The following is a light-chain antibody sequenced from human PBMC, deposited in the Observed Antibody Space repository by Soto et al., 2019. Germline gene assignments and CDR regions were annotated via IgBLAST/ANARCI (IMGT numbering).Light chain of an antibody. J-gene: IGKJ4*01. Sequence: DIQMAQSPSSLSASVGDRVTITCRTSQSIRNDLGWYQQKPGKAPKRLMYGASALQSGVPSRFSGSGSGTEFTLTISSLQPEDFATYYCLHQNSYLALSFGGGTRVEIK. CDR2: GAS. V-gene: IGKV1-17*01. CDR3: LHQNSYLALS. CDR1: QSIRND.